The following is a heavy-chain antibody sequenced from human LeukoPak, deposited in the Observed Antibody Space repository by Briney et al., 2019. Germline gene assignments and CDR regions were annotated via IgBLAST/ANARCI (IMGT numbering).Heavy chain of an antibody. V-gene: IGHV3-48*01. CDR3: ARIDSRGDLSFDF. CDR2: ISGSSSTV. CDR1: GFTFNFYN. Sequence: GGSLRLSCAASGFTFNFYNMNWVRQAPGKGLEWLSYISGSSSTVHYADSVKGRFTVSRDNAKNSLYLQMDSLRAEDTAVYYCARIDSRGDLSFDFWGQGTLVTVAS. D-gene: IGHD3-22*01. J-gene: IGHJ4*02.